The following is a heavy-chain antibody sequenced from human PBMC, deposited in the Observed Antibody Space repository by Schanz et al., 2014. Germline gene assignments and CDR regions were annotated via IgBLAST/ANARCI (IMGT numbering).Heavy chain of an antibody. CDR2: ISYDGNTQ. CDR3: AKEGSIYWDRSVDY. CDR1: GFTFSNYG. Sequence: QVQLVESGGGVVQPGRSLRLSCAASGFTFSNYGLHWVRQGPGNSLEWETVISYDGNTQYYADSVKGRLTISRDNSKNTLYLQMNSLRPEDTAVYYCAKEGSIYWDRSVDYWGQGTLVTVSS. D-gene: IGHD1-26*01. V-gene: IGHV3-30*18. J-gene: IGHJ4*02.